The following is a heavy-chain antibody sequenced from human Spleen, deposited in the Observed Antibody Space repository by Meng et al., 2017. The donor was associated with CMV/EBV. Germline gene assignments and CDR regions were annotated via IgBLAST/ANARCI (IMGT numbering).Heavy chain of an antibody. CDR3: ARDLLEPYYYYYGMDV. Sequence: GGSLRLSCAASGFTFSNSDMNWVRQAPGKGPVWLSRITSDGSSTNYADFVKGRITISRDNAKNTLYLLMNSLRAEDTAVYYCARDLLEPYYYYYGMDVWGQGTTVTVSS. CDR2: ITSDGSST. D-gene: IGHD3-3*01. V-gene: IGHV3-74*01. J-gene: IGHJ6*02. CDR1: GFTFSNSD.